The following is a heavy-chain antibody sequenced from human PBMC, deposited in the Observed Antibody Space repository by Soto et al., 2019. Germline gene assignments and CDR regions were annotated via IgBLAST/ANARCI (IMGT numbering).Heavy chain of an antibody. CDR2: IYPSGST. Sequence: QLQLQESGSGLVKPSQTLSLTCAVSGGSISSGGYSWSWIRQPPGRGLEWIGYIYPSGSTYYNPRLKSRVTIAVDRSKNQFSLKLSSVTAADTAVYYCAAGGGLPRYYWGQGTLVTVSS. D-gene: IGHD5-12*01. J-gene: IGHJ4*02. V-gene: IGHV4-30-2*01. CDR1: GGSISSGGYS. CDR3: AAGGGLPRYY.